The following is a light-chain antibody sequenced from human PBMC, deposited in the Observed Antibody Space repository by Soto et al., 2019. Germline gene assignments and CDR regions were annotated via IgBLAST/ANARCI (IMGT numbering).Light chain of an antibody. J-gene: IGKJ1*01. Sequence: IQMSQEQFSVPASPRARLSTLCRASQGISSWLAWYQQKPGNAPELLVYAASTLHSGVPSRFSGSGSGTDFTLTISCLESEVFATYYCQQYYSFPWTCGQGTKVDI. CDR2: AAS. V-gene: IGKV1-8*01. CDR1: QGISSW. CDR3: QQYYSFPWT.